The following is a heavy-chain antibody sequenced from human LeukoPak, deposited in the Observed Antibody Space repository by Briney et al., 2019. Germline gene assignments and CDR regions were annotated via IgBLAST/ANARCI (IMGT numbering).Heavy chain of an antibody. Sequence: SETLSLTCTVSGGSISSYYWSWIRQPPGKGLEWIGYIYYSGSTNYNPSLKSRVTISVDTSKNQFSLKLTSVTAADTAVYYCARRRYGDYFDYWGQGTLVTVSS. CDR1: GGSISSYY. V-gene: IGHV4-59*01. CDR3: ARRRYGDYFDY. D-gene: IGHD4-17*01. CDR2: IYYSGST. J-gene: IGHJ4*02.